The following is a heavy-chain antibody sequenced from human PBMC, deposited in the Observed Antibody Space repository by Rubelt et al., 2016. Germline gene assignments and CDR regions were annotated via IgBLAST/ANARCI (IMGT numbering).Heavy chain of an antibody. J-gene: IGHJ4*02. CDR2: MYYSGST. CDR3: ATSKFSSNWFAY. D-gene: IGHD6-13*01. Sequence: QVQLQESGPGLVKPSETLSLSCTVSGGSISSFYWSWIRQPPGKGLEWIAYMYYSGSTSYNPSLKSRVTISVDTYKNQFARKVSSVTAAYTARDYGATSKFSSNWFAYWGQGTLVTVSS. V-gene: IGHV4-59*01. CDR1: GGSISSFY.